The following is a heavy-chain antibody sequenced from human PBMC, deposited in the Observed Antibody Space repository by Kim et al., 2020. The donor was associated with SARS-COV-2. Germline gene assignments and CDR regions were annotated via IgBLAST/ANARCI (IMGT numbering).Heavy chain of an antibody. CDR1: GFTFSSYE. CDR3: AREEISLVGARVSEYFQH. V-gene: IGHV3-48*03. D-gene: IGHD1-26*01. Sequence: GGSLRLSCAASGFTFSSYEMNWVRQAPGKGLEWVSYISSSGSTIYYADSVKGRFTISRDNAKNSLYLQMNSLRAEDTAVYYCAREEISLVGARVSEYFQHWGQGTLVTVSS. CDR2: ISSSGSTI. J-gene: IGHJ1*01.